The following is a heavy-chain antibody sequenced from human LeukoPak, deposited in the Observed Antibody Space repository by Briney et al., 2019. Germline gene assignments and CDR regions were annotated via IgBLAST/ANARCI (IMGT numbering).Heavy chain of an antibody. J-gene: IGHJ4*02. CDR1: GYSFTSYW. CDR2: IYPYDSDT. D-gene: IGHD5-12*01. V-gene: IGHV5-51*01. CDR3: ARHIGYSAWNPDY. Sequence: GASLKISCKASGYSFTSYWIGWVRQMPGKGLEWLGIIYPYDSDTRYSPSFQGQVTISADKSISTAYLQWSNLKASDTAMYYCARHIGYSAWNPDYWGQGTLVTVSS.